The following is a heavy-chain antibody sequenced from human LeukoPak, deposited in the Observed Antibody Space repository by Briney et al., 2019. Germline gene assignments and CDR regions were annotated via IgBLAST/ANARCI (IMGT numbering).Heavy chain of an antibody. CDR3: AKTSGGNY. D-gene: IGHD4-23*01. V-gene: IGHV3-23*01. CDR1: GFTFSSYA. Sequence: GGSLRLSCAASGFTFSSYAMSWVRQAPGKGLEWASAISSGGGGTYFADSVEGRFTISRDNSKNMLYLQMNSLRAEDTAVYYCAKTSGGNYWGQGTLVTVST. CDR2: ISSGGGGT. J-gene: IGHJ4*02.